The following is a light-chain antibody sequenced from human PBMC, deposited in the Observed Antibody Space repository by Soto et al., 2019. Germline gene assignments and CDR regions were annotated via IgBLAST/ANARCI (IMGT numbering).Light chain of an antibody. V-gene: IGLV2-14*01. J-gene: IGLJ2*01. CDR2: EVS. CDR3: SSYTSSSTYVA. CDR1: NSDVGGYNY. Sequence: QSALTQPASVSGSPGQSITISCTGTNSDVGGYNYVSWYQQYPGKAPKLLIYEVSNRPSGVSNRFSGSKSGNTASLTISGLQAEDEADYYCSSYTSSSTYVALGGGTKLTVL.